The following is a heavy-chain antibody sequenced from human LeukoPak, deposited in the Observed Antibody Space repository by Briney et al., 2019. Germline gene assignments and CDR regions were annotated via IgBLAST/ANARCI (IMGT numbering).Heavy chain of an antibody. D-gene: IGHD2-2*01. CDR3: ARDIKGQYQDAFDT. J-gene: IGHJ3*02. V-gene: IGHV3-48*03. CDR1: GFTFSSYE. Sequence: GGSLRLSCAASGFTFSSYEMNWVRQAPGKGLEWVSYISSSGSNIRYADSVKGRFTISRGNAKNSVYLQMNSLRAEDTAVYYCARDIKGQYQDAFDTWGQGTMVTVSS. CDR2: ISSSGSNI.